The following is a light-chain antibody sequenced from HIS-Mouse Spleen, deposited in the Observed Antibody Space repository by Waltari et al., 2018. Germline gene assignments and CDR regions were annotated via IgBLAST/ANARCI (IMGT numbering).Light chain of an antibody. Sequence: DIQMTQFPSAMSASVGDRVTMTCRASQGISNYLAWFQQKPGKVPKGLIYAASSLQSGVPSRFSGSGSGTEFNLTISSLQPEDFATYYCLQHNSYPLTFGGGTKVEIK. V-gene: IGKV1-17*03. J-gene: IGKJ4*02. CDR3: LQHNSYPLT. CDR2: AAS. CDR1: QGISNY.